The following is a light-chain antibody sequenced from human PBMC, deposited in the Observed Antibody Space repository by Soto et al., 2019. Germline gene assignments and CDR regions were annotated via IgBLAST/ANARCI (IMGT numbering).Light chain of an antibody. J-gene: IGKJ1*01. V-gene: IGKV3-20*01. Sequence: DIVLTQSPGTLSLSPGERATLSCRASQTVSSSYLAWYQQKPGQAPRLLIYGASSRATGIPDRFSGSGSGTDFTLTISRLEPEDFAVYYCQQYGSSRTFDQGTKVEIK. CDR2: GAS. CDR3: QQYGSSRT. CDR1: QTVSSSY.